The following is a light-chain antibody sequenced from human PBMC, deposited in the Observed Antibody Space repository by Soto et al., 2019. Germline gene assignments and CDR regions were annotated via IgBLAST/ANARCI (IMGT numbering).Light chain of an antibody. CDR1: SSNIGSHYD. V-gene: IGLV1-40*01. Sequence: QAVVTQPPSVSGAPGQRVTISCTGSSSNIGSHYDVHWYQQLPGTAPKLLIYRNNNRPSGVPDRFSGSKSGTSASLAITGLQAEDEADYYCQSYDGSLSAVIFGGGTKVTVL. CDR3: QSYDGSLSAVI. CDR2: RNN. J-gene: IGLJ2*01.